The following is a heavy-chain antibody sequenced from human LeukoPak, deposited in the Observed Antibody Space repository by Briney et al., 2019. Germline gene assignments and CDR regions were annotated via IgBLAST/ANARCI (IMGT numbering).Heavy chain of an antibody. CDR2: ISGSGGST. V-gene: IGHV3-23*01. D-gene: IGHD6-13*01. CDR3: AKVGGVIAAAGNFDY. J-gene: IGHJ4*02. Sequence: GGSLRLSCAASGFTFSSYAMGWVRQAPGKGLEWISAISGSGGSTYYADSVEGRFTISGDNSKNTLYLQMNSLRAEDTAVYYCAKVGGVIAAAGNFDYWGQGTLVTVSS. CDR1: GFTFSSYA.